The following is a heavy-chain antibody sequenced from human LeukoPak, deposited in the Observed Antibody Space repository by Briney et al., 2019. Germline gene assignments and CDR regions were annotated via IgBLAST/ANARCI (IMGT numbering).Heavy chain of an antibody. CDR2: INHSGST. J-gene: IGHJ5*02. Sequence: SETLSLTCAVYGGSFSGYYWSWIRQPPGKGLEWIGEINHSGSTNYNPSLKSRVTISVDTSKNQFSLRLSSVTAADTAVYYCARGNIRGIVATSKPALDPWGQGTLVTVSS. V-gene: IGHV4-34*01. D-gene: IGHD5-12*01. CDR3: ARGNIRGIVATSKPALDP. CDR1: GGSFSGYY.